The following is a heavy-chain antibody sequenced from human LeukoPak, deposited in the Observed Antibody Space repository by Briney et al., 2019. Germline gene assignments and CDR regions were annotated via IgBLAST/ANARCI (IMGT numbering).Heavy chain of an antibody. J-gene: IGHJ6*03. CDR1: GYSISSGYY. CDR2: IYHIGST. D-gene: IGHD3-10*01. V-gene: IGHV4-38-2*02. Sequence: SETLSLTCTVSGYSISSGYYWGWIRQPPGKGLEWIGSIYHIGSTYDNPSLKSRLTISVDTSKNQFSLKLSSVTAADTAVYYCARGKPSYGSGTYYRPLEPNYMDVWGKGTTVTISS. CDR3: ARGKPSYGSGTYYRPLEPNYMDV.